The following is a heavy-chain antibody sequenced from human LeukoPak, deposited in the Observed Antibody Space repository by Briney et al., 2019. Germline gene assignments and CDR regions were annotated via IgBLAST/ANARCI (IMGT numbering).Heavy chain of an antibody. Sequence: SGTLSLTCSVSGGAISSRNHYWGWIRRPPGKGLEWIGSIFYTGNTYYNPSLRSRVTMSVDTSKNHFSLNLSSVTAADMAVYYCSRHVNTFDYWGQGALVSVSS. CDR2: IFYTGNT. CDR1: GGAISSRNHY. CDR3: SRHVNTFDY. J-gene: IGHJ4*02. V-gene: IGHV4-39*01.